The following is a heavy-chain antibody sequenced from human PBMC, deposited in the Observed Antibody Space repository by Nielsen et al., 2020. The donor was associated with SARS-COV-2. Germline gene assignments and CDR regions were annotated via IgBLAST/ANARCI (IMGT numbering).Heavy chain of an antibody. V-gene: IGHV4-31*02. J-gene: IGHJ6*02. CDR3: ARDIVVDNSYYYGMDV. D-gene: IGHD2-2*01. Sequence: LRLSCAASGFTFSSYAMSWIRQYPGKGLEWIGYISYSGTTYYSPSLKSRLNMSLDTSKNQFSLKLTSVTAADTAVYYCARDIVVDNSYYYGMDVWGQGTTVTVSS. CDR1: GFTFSSYA. CDR2: ISYSGTT.